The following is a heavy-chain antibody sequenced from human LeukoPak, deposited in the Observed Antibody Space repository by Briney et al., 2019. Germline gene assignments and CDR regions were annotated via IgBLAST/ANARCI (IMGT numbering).Heavy chain of an antibody. V-gene: IGHV1-3*01. CDR2: ITAGNGNT. Sequence: ASVKVSCKASGYTFTTYTMHWVRQAPGQRLEWMGWITAGNGNTKYSQKFQGRVTITRDTSASTAYMELSSLRSEDTAAYYCARDREVGSSWSWFYYGMDVWGQGTTVTVS. J-gene: IGHJ6*02. CDR3: ARDREVGSSWSWFYYGMDV. D-gene: IGHD6-13*01. CDR1: GYTFTTYT.